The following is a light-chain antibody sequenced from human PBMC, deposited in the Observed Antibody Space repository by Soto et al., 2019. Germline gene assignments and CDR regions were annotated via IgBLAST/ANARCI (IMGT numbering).Light chain of an antibody. CDR2: CAS. J-gene: IGKJ2*01. CDR3: QHYNNWTPGT. CDR1: QSVSSN. V-gene: IGKV3-15*01. Sequence: EIVMTQSPATLSVSPGERATLSCRASQSVSSNLAWYQQKPGQAPRRLIYCASTRATVIPVRFSGSGSGTEFTLTISSLQSEDVAVYDCQHYNNWTPGTFGQGTKLEIK.